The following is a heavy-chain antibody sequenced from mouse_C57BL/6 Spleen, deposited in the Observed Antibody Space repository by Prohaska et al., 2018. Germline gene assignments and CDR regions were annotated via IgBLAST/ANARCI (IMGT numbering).Heavy chain of an antibody. J-gene: IGHJ1*03. CDR3: MALDYDWYFDV. V-gene: IGHV6-3*01. CDR1: GFTFSNYW. Sequence: EVKLEESGGGLVQPGGSMKLSCVASGFTFSNYWMNWVRQSPEKGLEWVAQIRLKSDNYSTKYAESVKGRFTNSIDDSKSSVYMRINNVRAEGTGIYYCMALDYDWYFDVWGTGTTVTVSS. CDR2: IRLKSDNYST. D-gene: IGHD2-4*01.